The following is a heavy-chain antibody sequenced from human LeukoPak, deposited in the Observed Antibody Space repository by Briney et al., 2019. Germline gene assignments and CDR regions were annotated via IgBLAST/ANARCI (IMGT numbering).Heavy chain of an antibody. CDR3: ARGRYDSSGYNAFDI. Sequence: TWGSVRLSCAASGFTFSDYYMSWISQAPGKGLEWVSYISSSSSYTNYADSVKGRFTISRDNAKNSLYLQMNSLRAEDTAVYYCARGRYDSSGYNAFDIWGQGAIVADPS. CDR2: ISSSSSYT. V-gene: IGHV3-11*05. J-gene: IGHJ3*02. D-gene: IGHD3-22*01. CDR1: GFTFSDYY.